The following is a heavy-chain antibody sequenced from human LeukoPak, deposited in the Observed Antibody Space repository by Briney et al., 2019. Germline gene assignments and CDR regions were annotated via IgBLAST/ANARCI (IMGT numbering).Heavy chain of an antibody. V-gene: IGHV3-30*03. CDR2: ISYDGSNK. D-gene: IGHD2-15*01. Sequence: GGSLRLSCAASGFTFSSYGMHWVRQTPGKGLEWVAVISYDGSNKYYADSVKGRFTISRDNSKNTLYLQMNSLRAEDTAVYYCARLDCSGGSCYSGVNFDYWGQGTLVTVSS. CDR3: ARLDCSGGSCYSGVNFDY. J-gene: IGHJ4*02. CDR1: GFTFSSYG.